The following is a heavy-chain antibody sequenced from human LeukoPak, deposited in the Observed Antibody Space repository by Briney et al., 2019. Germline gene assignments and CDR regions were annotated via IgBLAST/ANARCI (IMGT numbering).Heavy chain of an antibody. CDR1: GYTFTGYY. J-gene: IGHJ4*02. D-gene: IGHD3-10*01. V-gene: IGHV1-2*02. Sequence: ASVKVSCKASGYTFTGYYMHWVRQAPTQGLEWMGWINPNSGGTNYAQNFQGRVTMTRDTSISTAYMELSSLRSEDTAVYYCARGSWTGWGQGTLVTVSS. CDR2: INPNSGGT. CDR3: ARGSWTG.